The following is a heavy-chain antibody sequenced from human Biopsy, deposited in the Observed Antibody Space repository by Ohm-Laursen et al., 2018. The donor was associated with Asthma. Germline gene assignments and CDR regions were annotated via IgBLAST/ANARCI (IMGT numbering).Heavy chain of an antibody. V-gene: IGHV1-69*13. CDR2: ISPIFGAI. J-gene: IGHJ6*02. Sequence: SVKVSCNVSGGTLNNYAINWVRQAPGQGLERMGGISPIFGAIRYAQNFQGRVTITADVFTNTVHMELSSLRSEDTAVLYCAKARCYYYCDMEVWGQGTTVTVSS. CDR3: AKARCYYYCDMEV. CDR1: GGTLNNYA. D-gene: IGHD3-16*02.